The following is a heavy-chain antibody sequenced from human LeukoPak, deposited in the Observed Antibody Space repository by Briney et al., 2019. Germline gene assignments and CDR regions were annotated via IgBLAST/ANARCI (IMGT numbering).Heavy chain of an antibody. Sequence: PSETLSLTCTVSGGSVSSSTYYWGWIRQPPGKGLEWVANVFYSGSTYPSPSLKSRVTISVDTSKNQISLKLNSVTAADTAVYYCARRGAAADPKGSYYFDYWGQGTLVTVSS. J-gene: IGHJ4*02. CDR1: GGSVSSSTYY. V-gene: IGHV4-39*01. D-gene: IGHD6-13*01. CDR3: ARRGAAADPKGSYYFDY. CDR2: VFYSGST.